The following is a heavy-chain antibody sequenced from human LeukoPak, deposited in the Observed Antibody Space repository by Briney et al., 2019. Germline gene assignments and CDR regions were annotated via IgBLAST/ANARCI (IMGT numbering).Heavy chain of an antibody. Sequence: GGSLRLSCAASGFTFSSYAMSWVRQAPGKGLEWVSGISGSGGSTYYADSVKGRFTIFRDNSKNTLYLQMNSLRAEDTAVYHCANGWSPDYWGRGTLVTVSS. CDR3: ANGWSPDY. V-gene: IGHV3-23*01. D-gene: IGHD2-15*01. CDR2: ISGSGGST. J-gene: IGHJ4*02. CDR1: GFTFSSYA.